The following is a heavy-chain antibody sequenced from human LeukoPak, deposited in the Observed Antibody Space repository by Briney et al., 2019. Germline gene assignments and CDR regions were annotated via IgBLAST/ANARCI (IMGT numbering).Heavy chain of an antibody. CDR3: ARPGSSSWEYFQH. CDR2: IFYSGST. J-gene: IGHJ1*01. V-gene: IGHV4-39*01. Sequence: SETLSLTCTVSGGSISTSSYYWGWIRQPPGKGLEWIGSIFYSGSTDYNPSLKSRVTISVDTSKNQFSLKLSSVTAAYTAVYYCARPGSSSWEYFQHWGQGTLVTVSS. D-gene: IGHD6-13*01. CDR1: GGSISTSSYY.